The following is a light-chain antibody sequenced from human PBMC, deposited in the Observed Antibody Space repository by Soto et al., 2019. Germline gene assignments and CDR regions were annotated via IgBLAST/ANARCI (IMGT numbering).Light chain of an antibody. Sequence: EIVLTQSPGTLSLSPGERATLSCRASQSVSNNYLAWYQQKPGQAPRLLIYCASNRATGIPDRFSGSGSGTEFTLTISSLQSDDFATYDCQHYNSYSEAFGQGTKVDI. CDR1: QSVSNNY. CDR3: QHYNSYSEA. V-gene: IGKV3-20*01. CDR2: CAS. J-gene: IGKJ1*01.